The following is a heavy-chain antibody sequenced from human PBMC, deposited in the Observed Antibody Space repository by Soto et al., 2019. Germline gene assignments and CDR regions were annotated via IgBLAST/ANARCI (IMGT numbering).Heavy chain of an antibody. Sequence: PSETLSLTCSVSGGSISTTSYYWAWIRQPPGKGLEWVGSIYYSGSTYYNPSLKSRVTISVDTSKNQFSLKLSSVTAADTAVYYCVTAVAGTIDYWGQGTLVTVSS. CDR3: VTAVAGTIDY. J-gene: IGHJ4*02. V-gene: IGHV4-39*01. D-gene: IGHD6-19*01. CDR1: GGSISTTSYY. CDR2: IYYSGST.